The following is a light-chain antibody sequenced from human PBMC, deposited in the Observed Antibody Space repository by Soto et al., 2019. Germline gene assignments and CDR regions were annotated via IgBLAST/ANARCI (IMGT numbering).Light chain of an antibody. CDR1: QSVSSY. J-gene: IGKJ3*01. CDR3: QQYGGSFI. CDR2: GAS. V-gene: IGKV3-20*01. Sequence: EIVLTQSPATLSLSPWERATLSCRASQSVSSYLAWYQQKPGQAPRLLIYGASSRATGIPDRFSGSGSGTDFTLTISRLEPEDFAVYYCQQYGGSFILGPGTKVDIK.